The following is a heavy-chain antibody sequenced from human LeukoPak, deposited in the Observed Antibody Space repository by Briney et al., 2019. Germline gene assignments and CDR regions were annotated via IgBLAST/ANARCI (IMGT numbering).Heavy chain of an antibody. D-gene: IGHD1-26*01. Sequence: SETLSLTCTVSGGSISSYYWSWIRQPPGKGLEWIGYIYYSGSTNYNPSLKSRVTISVDTSKNQFSLKLSSVTAAGTAVYYCARPRVGASLFAFDIWGQGTMVTVSS. CDR3: ARPRVGASLFAFDI. CDR1: GGSISSYY. V-gene: IGHV4-59*08. J-gene: IGHJ3*02. CDR2: IYYSGST.